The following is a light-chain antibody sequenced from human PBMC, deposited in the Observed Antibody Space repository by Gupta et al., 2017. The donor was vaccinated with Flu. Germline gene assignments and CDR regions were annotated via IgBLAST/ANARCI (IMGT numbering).Light chain of an antibody. J-gene: IGLJ2*01. CDR3: GTWDSSLSAVV. V-gene: IGLV1-51*01. Sequence: QSVLTPPPSGSAAPGPKVPISCSGSSSNIGNNYVSWYQQFPGTAPKLLIYDNNKRPSGIPDRFSGSKSGTSATLGITGLQTGDEADYYCGTWDSSLSAVVFGGGTKLTVL. CDR1: SSNIGNNY. CDR2: DNN.